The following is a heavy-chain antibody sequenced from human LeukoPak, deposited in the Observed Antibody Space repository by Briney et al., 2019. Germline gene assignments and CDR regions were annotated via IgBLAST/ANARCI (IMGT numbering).Heavy chain of an antibody. D-gene: IGHD4-11*01. Sequence: SETLSLTCTVSGGSISSSSYYWGWIRQPPGKGLEWIGTIYYSGSTYYNPSLKSRVTISVDTSKNRFSLKLSSVTAADTAVYYCASRYDYSNYIDYWGQGTLVTVSS. CDR1: GGSISSSSYY. V-gene: IGHV4-39*01. CDR3: ASRYDYSNYIDY. J-gene: IGHJ4*02. CDR2: IYYSGST.